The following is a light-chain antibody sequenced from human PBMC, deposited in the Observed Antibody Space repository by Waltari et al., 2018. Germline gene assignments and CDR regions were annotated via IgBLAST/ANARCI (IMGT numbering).Light chain of an antibody. CDR3: SSYAGSNWV. J-gene: IGLJ3*02. Sequence: QSALTQPPSASGSPGQSVTISCTGTSSDVGGYNYVSWYQQHPGKAPKLMIYEVTKRPAGVPDRFSGSKSGNTASLTVSELQAEDEADYYCSSYAGSNWVFGGGTKLTVL. V-gene: IGLV2-8*01. CDR2: EVT. CDR1: SSDVGGYNY.